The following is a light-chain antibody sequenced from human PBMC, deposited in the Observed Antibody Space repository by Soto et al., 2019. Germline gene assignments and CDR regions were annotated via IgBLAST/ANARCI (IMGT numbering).Light chain of an antibody. CDR1: SSDVGGYNY. Sequence: QTVVTQPASVSGSPGQSITISCTGTSSDVGGYNYVSWYQHHPGKAPKLMIYDVSNRPSGVSNRFSGSKSGNTASLTISGLQPEDEADYYCCSYTTSNTRQIVFGTGTQLTVL. J-gene: IGLJ1*01. CDR2: DVS. V-gene: IGLV2-14*03. CDR3: CSYTTSNTRQIV.